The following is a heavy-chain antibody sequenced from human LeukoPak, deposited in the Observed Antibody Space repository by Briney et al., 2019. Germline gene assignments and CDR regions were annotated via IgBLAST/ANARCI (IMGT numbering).Heavy chain of an antibody. D-gene: IGHD1-26*01. V-gene: IGHV3-23*01. Sequence: GGSLRLSCAASGFIFSDYAMSWVRQAPGKGLEWVSSILSGGDTTSYADSVRGRFTISRRNSQNSLYLEMNSLRAEDTAIYYCAKDLISPRRVGSSEKLDYWGQGALVTVSS. CDR1: GFIFSDYA. J-gene: IGHJ4*02. CDR3: AKDLISPRRVGSSEKLDY. CDR2: ILSGGDTT.